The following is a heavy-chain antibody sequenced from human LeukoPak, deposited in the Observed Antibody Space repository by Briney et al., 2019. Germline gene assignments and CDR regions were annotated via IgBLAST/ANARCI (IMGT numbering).Heavy chain of an antibody. Sequence: EASVKVPFKASGYTFTIYYMHWVRQAPGQGLEWMGIINPSGGSTSYAQKFQGRVTMTRDTSTSTVYMELSSLRSEDTAVYYCARDLYGDYGFFDYWGQGTLVTVSS. CDR2: INPSGGST. CDR3: ARDLYGDYGFFDY. J-gene: IGHJ4*02. D-gene: IGHD4-17*01. V-gene: IGHV1-46*01. CDR1: GYTFTIYY.